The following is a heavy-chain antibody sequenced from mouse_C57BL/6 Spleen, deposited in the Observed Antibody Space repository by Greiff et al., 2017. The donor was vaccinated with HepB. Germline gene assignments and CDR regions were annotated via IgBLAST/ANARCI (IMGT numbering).Heavy chain of an antibody. CDR3: ARYDYDGNYYAMDY. D-gene: IGHD2-4*01. V-gene: IGHV1-80*01. J-gene: IGHJ4*01. Sequence: VKLQQSGAELVKPGASVKISCKASGYAFSSYWMNWVKQRPGKGLEWIGQIYPGDGDTNYNGKFKGKATLTADKSSSTAYMQLSSLTSEDSAVYFCARYDYDGNYYAMDYWGQGTSVTVSS. CDR2: IYPGDGDT. CDR1: GYAFSSYW.